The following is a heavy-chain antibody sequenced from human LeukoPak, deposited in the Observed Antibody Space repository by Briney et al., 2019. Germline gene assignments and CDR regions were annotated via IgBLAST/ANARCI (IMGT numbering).Heavy chain of an antibody. D-gene: IGHD2-2*01. Sequence: ASVKVSCKASGYTFTGYYMHWVRLAPGQGLEWMGWINPNSGGTNYAQKFQGRVTMTRDTSISTAYMELSRLRSDDTAVYYCASSVVPAANYFDYWGQGTLVTVSS. J-gene: IGHJ4*02. CDR3: ASSVVPAANYFDY. V-gene: IGHV1-2*02. CDR1: GYTFTGYY. CDR2: INPNSGGT.